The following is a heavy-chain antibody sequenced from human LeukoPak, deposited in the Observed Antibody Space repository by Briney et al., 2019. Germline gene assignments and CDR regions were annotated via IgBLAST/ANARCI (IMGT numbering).Heavy chain of an antibody. CDR1: GFTVSSNY. CDR2: IYSGGST. V-gene: IGHV3-66*01. J-gene: IGHJ6*02. CDR3: ARGIRVVRGVIMKYYYYGMDV. Sequence: GGSLRRSCAASGFTVSSNYMSWVRQAPGKGLEWVSVIYSGGSTYYADSVKGRFTISRDNSKNTLYLQMNSLRAEDTAVYYCARGIRVVRGVIMKYYYYGMDVWGQGTTVTVSS. D-gene: IGHD3-10*01.